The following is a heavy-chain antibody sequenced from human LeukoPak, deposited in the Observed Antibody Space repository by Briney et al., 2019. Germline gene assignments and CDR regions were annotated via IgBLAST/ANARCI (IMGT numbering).Heavy chain of an antibody. V-gene: IGHV4-39*07. Sequence: SETLSLTCTVSGGSISSGVYYWGWIRQPPGKGLEWIGSTHFSGSTFYNPSLKSRVTISVDTSMNQFSLKLTSVTAADTAVYYCARDGDTSNLVGDLYFDYWGQGTLVTVSS. CDR1: GGSISSGVYY. CDR3: ARDGDTSNLVGDLYFDY. CDR2: THFSGST. J-gene: IGHJ4*02. D-gene: IGHD3-10*01.